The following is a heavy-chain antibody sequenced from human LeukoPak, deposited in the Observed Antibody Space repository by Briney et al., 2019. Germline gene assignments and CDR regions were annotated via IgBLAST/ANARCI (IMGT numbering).Heavy chain of an antibody. V-gene: IGHV3-7*01. D-gene: IGHD3-3*01. Sequence: GGSLRLSCVASGFTFGSYWMTWVRHAPGKGLEWVANINPDGSEKHYLDSVKGRFTVSRDDDKNSLSLQMNILRAEDTALYYCARDAIRRDDYWGQGTLVTVSS. CDR1: GFTFGSYW. J-gene: IGHJ4*02. CDR3: ARDAIRRDDY. CDR2: INPDGSEK.